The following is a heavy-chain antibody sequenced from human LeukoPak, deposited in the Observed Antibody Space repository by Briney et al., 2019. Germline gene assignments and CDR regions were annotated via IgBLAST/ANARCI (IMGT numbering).Heavy chain of an antibody. J-gene: IGHJ4*02. CDR1: GFTFSDYA. V-gene: IGHV3-23*01. CDR2: MSPDGSDR. Sequence: PGGSLRLSCTASGFTFSDYAMTWVRQAPGKGLEWFSAMSPDGSDRKYAGPVKGRSTISRDNSKNTLFLQMNSLRVEDTAVYYCTKDWSADYWGQGTLVTVSS. CDR3: TKDWSADY.